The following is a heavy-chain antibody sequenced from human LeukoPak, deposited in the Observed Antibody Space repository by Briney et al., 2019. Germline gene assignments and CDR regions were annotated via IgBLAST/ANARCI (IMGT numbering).Heavy chain of an antibody. V-gene: IGHV3-23*01. CDR1: GFTFSSYA. D-gene: IGHD3-22*01. Sequence: GGSLRLSCAASGFTFSSYAMSWVRQAPGKGLEWVSAISGSGGSTYYADSVKGRFTISRDNSKNTLYLQMNSLRAEDTAVYYCAKDLGKSDYYDSSGYLFDYWGQGTLVTVSS. CDR2: ISGSGGST. CDR3: AKDLGKSDYYDSSGYLFDY. J-gene: IGHJ4*02.